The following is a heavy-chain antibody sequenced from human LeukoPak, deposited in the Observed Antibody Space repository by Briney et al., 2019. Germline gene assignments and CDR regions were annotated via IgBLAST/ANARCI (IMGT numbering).Heavy chain of an antibody. CDR2: ISSSSSYI. D-gene: IGHD2-15*01. V-gene: IGHV3-21*01. CDR1: GFTFSSYS. J-gene: IGHJ1*01. CDR3: ARDFAARAEYFQH. Sequence: GGSLRLSCAASGFTFSSYSMNWVRQAPGKGLEWVSSISSSSSYIYYADSVKGRFTISRDNAKNSLYLQMNSLRAEDTAVYYCARDFAARAEYFQHWGQGTLVIVSS.